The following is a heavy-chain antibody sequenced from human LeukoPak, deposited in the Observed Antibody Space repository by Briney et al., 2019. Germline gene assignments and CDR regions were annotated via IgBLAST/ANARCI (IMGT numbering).Heavy chain of an antibody. CDR3: ASNSGGDYDSEYFQH. Sequence: SVNVSCKASGYTFTSYGITWVRHAPGQRHEWIGCISTYNGNTNYAQKLQGRHTMTTDASASTAYMEQRSVRSGDRAVYYCASNSGGDYDSEYFQHWGQGTLVTVSS. J-gene: IGHJ1*01. CDR2: ISTYNGNT. CDR1: GYTFTSYG. V-gene: IGHV1-18*01. D-gene: IGHD2-21*02.